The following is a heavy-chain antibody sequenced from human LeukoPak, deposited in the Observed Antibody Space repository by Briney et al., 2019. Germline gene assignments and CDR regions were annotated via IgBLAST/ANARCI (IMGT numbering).Heavy chain of an antibody. CDR1: GHSNCGLY. J-gene: IGHJ4*02. V-gene: IGHV4-59*01. D-gene: IGHD6-13*01. Sequence: SDTVSLTCTVSGHSNCGLYWMWMRQPPGKGLEGFVYIYYSGSTNYNPSLKSRVTISVDTSKNQFSLKLTSVTAADTAVYYCAREVVAAAGTVDYWGQGTLVTVSS. CDR3: AREVVAAAGTVDY. CDR2: IYYSGST.